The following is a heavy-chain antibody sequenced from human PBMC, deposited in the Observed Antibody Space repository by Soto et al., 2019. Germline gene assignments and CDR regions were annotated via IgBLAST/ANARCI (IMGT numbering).Heavy chain of an antibody. Sequence: GGSLRLSCAASGFTFSSYAMSWVRQAPGKGLEWVSAISGSGGSTYYADSVKGRFTISRDNSKNTLYLQMNSLRAEDTAVYYCAKAASIVLMVYAYHSAFDIWGQGTMVTVSS. D-gene: IGHD2-8*01. CDR2: ISGSGGST. J-gene: IGHJ3*02. CDR1: GFTFSSYA. CDR3: AKAASIVLMVYAYHSAFDI. V-gene: IGHV3-23*01.